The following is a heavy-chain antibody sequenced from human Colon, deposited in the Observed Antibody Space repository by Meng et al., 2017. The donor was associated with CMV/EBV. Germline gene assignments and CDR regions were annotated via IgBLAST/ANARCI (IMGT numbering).Heavy chain of an antibody. CDR1: GYTFTGYY. V-gene: IGHV1-2*02. Sequence: ASVKVSCKASGYTFTGYYMHWVRQAPGQGLEWMGWINPKVGGTSYARKFQGRVTMTRDTSTATAYMEVNRLTSDDTAVYFCARGRMWVVPADFHGIDSWGPGTKVTVSS. D-gene: IGHD1-14*01. CDR2: INPKVGGT. CDR3: ARGRMWVVPADFHGIDS. J-gene: IGHJ6*02.